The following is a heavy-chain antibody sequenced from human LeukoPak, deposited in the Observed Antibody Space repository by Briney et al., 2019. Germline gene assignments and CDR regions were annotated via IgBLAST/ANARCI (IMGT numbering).Heavy chain of an antibody. CDR2: MYASGST. CDR1: GGSISSYY. Sequence: KPSETLSLTCNVSGGSISSYYWNWIRQPAGKGLEWIGRMYASGSTRYNPSFEGRVTMSADTSKNQVSLKLTSVIAADTAVYFCARDQSGHGGHNIDAFDVWGQGTMVTVSS. J-gene: IGHJ3*01. CDR3: ARDQSGHGGHNIDAFDV. D-gene: IGHD3-16*01. V-gene: IGHV4-4*07.